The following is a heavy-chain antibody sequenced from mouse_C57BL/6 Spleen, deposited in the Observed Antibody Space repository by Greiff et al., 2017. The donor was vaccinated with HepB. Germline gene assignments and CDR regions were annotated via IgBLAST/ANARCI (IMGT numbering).Heavy chain of an antibody. CDR3: ARFYDGSQGFAY. J-gene: IGHJ3*01. D-gene: IGHD2-3*01. CDR2: IDPSDSYT. CDR1: GYTFTSYW. Sequence: QVQLQQSGAELVMPGASVKLSCKASGYTFTSYWMHWVKQRPGQGLEWIGEIDPSDSYTNYNQKFKGKSTLTVDKSSSTAYMQLSSLTSEDSAVYYCARFYDGSQGFAYWGQGTLVTVSA. V-gene: IGHV1-69*01.